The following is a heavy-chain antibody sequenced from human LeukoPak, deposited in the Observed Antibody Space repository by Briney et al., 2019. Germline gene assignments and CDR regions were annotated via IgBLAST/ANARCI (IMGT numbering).Heavy chain of an antibody. J-gene: IGHJ4*02. D-gene: IGHD1-1*01. CDR3: VKVGTGTIDY. V-gene: IGHV4-59*01. CDR1: GGSISGYY. Sequence: SETLSLTCAICGGSISGYYWGWIRQPPGKGLEWIGYIYYSGTTNYNPSLKSRVTISVDTSKNQFSLNLRSVTAADTAVYFCVKVGTGTIDYWGQGTLVTVSS. CDR2: IYYSGTT.